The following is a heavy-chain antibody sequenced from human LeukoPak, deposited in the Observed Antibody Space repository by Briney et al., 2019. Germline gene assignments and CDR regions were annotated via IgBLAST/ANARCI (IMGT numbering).Heavy chain of an antibody. V-gene: IGHV1-24*01. Sequence: ASVKVSCKVSGYTLTELSMHWVRQAPGKGLEWMGGFDPEDGETIYAQKFQGRVTMTEDTSTDTAYMELSSLRSEDTAVYYCARGYNYGPYYYYYYMDVWGKGTTVTVSS. CDR1: GYTLTELS. CDR2: FDPEDGET. CDR3: ARGYNYGPYYYYYYMDV. J-gene: IGHJ6*03. D-gene: IGHD5-18*01.